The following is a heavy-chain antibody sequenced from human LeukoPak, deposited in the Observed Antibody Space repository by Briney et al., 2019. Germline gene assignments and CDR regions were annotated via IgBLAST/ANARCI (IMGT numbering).Heavy chain of an antibody. CDR2: IYYSGST. Sequence: SQTLSLTCTVSGGSISSGGYYWSWIRQHPGKGLEWIGYIYYSGSTYYNPSLKSRVTISVDTSKNQFSLKLSSVTAADTAVYYCARDGSGSYRRFDPWGQGTLVTVSS. D-gene: IGHD3-10*01. CDR1: GGSISSGGYY. V-gene: IGHV4-30-4*08. J-gene: IGHJ5*02. CDR3: ARDGSGSYRRFDP.